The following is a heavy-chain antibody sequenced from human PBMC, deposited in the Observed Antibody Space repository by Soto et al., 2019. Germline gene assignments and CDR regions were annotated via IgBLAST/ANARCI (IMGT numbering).Heavy chain of an antibody. J-gene: IGHJ6*02. Sequence: ASVKVSCKASGYTFTSYDINWVRQATGQGLEWMGWMNPNSGNTGYAQKFQGRVTMTRNTSISTAYMELSSLRSEDTAVYYCARDYYDFWSGRHYYYYGMDVWGQGTTVTVSS. V-gene: IGHV1-8*01. CDR2: MNPNSGNT. CDR3: ARDYYDFWSGRHYYYYGMDV. CDR1: GYTFTSYD. D-gene: IGHD3-3*01.